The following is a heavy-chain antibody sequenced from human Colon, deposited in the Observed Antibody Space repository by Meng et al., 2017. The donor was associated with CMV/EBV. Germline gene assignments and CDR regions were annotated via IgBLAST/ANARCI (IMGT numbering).Heavy chain of an antibody. V-gene: IGHV3-53*01. D-gene: IGHD3-10*01. J-gene: IGHJ4*02. CDR3: AREGFSGSGSYSQVWVYFDS. CDR1: GFSVSTNY. CDR2: IFTGGTT. Sequence: GESLKISCAASGFSVSTNYISWVRQAPGGGLECVSVIFTGGTTYYADSVKGRFTISRDSSKNTVYLQMNSLRVEDTAVYYCAREGFSGSGSYSQVWVYFDSWGQGTLVTVSS.